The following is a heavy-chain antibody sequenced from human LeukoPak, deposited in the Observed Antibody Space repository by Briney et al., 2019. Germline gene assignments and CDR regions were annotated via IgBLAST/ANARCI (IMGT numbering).Heavy chain of an antibody. D-gene: IGHD3-10*01. J-gene: IGHJ4*02. Sequence: PSETLSLTCTVSGYSISSGYYWGWIRQPPGKGLEWIGSIYHSGSTYYNPSLKSRVTISVDTSKNQFSLKLSSVTAADTAVYYCASYGSGRSFDYWGQGTLVTVSS. CDR2: IYHSGST. CDR1: GYSISSGYY. V-gene: IGHV4-38-2*02. CDR3: ASYGSGRSFDY.